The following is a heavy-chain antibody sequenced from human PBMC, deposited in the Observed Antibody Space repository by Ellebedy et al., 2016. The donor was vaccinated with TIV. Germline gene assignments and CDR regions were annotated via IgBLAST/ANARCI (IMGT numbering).Heavy chain of an antibody. J-gene: IGHJ4*02. V-gene: IGHV4-39*07. Sequence: SETLSLXXTVSGGSISSSSYYWGWIRQPPGKGLEWIGEINHSGSTNYNPSLKSRVTISVDTSKNQFSLKLSSVTAADTAVYYCAGPMGSRFDYWGQGTLVTVSS. CDR3: AGPMGSRFDY. CDR2: INHSGST. CDR1: GGSISSSSYY. D-gene: IGHD5-24*01.